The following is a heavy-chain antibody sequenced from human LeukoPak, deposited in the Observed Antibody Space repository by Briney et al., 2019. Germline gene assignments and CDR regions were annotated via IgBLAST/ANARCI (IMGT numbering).Heavy chain of an antibody. CDR1: GFSFSSYT. J-gene: IGHJ4*02. Sequence: GGSLRLSCAASGFSFSSYTMNWLRQAPGKGLEWVSSIRTNNYRYGAGSVKGRFTISRDNAKNSLFLQMNTQRAEDTAVYYCARDGHFDFWGQGTLVTVSS. CDR2: IRTNNYR. V-gene: IGHV3-21*01. CDR3: ARDGHFDF. D-gene: IGHD3/OR15-3a*01.